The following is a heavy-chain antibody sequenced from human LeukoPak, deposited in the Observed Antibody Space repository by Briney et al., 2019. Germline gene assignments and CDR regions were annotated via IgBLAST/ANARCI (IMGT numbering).Heavy chain of an antibody. Sequence: GGSLRLSCAASGFTFSSYAMSWVRQAPGKGLEWVSAISGSGGSTYYADSVRGRFTISRDNSKNTLYLQMNSLRAEDTAGYYCAKTVAGGSYYYGMDVWGQGTTVTVSS. V-gene: IGHV3-23*01. J-gene: IGHJ6*02. D-gene: IGHD6-19*01. CDR1: GFTFSSYA. CDR2: ISGSGGST. CDR3: AKTVAGGSYYYGMDV.